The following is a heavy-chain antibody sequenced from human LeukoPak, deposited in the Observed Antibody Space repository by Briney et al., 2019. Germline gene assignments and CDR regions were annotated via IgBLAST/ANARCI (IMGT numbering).Heavy chain of an antibody. CDR3: AKEKPAITMVRGVIITRRHFDY. Sequence: GGSLRLSCAASGFTFSNYAMSWVRQAPGKGLEWVSGISGSGVSTYYADSVKGRFTISRDTSKNTLYLQMNSLRAEDTAVYYCAKEKPAITMVRGVIITRRHFDYWGQGTLVTVSS. CDR1: GFTFSNYA. V-gene: IGHV3-23*01. D-gene: IGHD3-10*01. J-gene: IGHJ4*02. CDR2: ISGSGVST.